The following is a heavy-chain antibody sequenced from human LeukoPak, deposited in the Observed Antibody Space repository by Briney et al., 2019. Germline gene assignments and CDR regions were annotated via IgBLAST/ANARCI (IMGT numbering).Heavy chain of an antibody. CDR3: ARWLQSALDY. V-gene: IGHV1-8*01. J-gene: IGHJ4*02. CDR2: MNPNSGNT. D-gene: IGHD5-24*01. Sequence: ASVKVSCKASGYTFTSYDINWARQATGQGREWMGWMNPNSGNTDYAQKFQGRVTMTRNTSISTAYMELSSLRSEDTAVYYCARWLQSALDYWGQGTLVTVSS. CDR1: GYTFTSYD.